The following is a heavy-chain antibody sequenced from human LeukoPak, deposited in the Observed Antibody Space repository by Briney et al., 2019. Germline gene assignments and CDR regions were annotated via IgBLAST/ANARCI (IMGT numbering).Heavy chain of an antibody. CDR2: ISGSGGST. Sequence: GGSLRLSCAASGFTFSSYAMSWVRQAPGKGLEWVSAISGSGGSTYYADSVKGRFTISRDNSKNTLYLQMNNLRAEDTAVYYCASRLLERILYDYWGQGTLVTVSS. V-gene: IGHV3-23*01. CDR1: GFTFSSYA. D-gene: IGHD3-3*01. J-gene: IGHJ4*02. CDR3: ASRLLERILYDY.